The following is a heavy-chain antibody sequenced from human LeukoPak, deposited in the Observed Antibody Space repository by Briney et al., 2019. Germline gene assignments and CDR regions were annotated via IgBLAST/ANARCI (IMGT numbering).Heavy chain of an antibody. CDR3: ARQLRFLEWYPNFDY. V-gene: IGHV4-39*01. J-gene: IGHJ4*02. CDR2: SYYSGST. CDR1: GGSISSGDYY. D-gene: IGHD3-3*01. Sequence: SETLSLTCTVSGGSISSGDYYWSWIRQPPGKGLEWIGSSYYSGSTYYSPSLKSRVTISVDTSKNQFSLKLSSVTAADTAVYYCARQLRFLEWYPNFDYWGQGTLVTVSS.